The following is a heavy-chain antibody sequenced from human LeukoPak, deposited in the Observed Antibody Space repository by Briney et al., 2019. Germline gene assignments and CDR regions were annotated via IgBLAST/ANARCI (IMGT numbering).Heavy chain of an antibody. Sequence: GGSLRLSCAASGFTFSSYSMNWVRQAPGKGLEWVSYISSSSSTIYYADSVKGRFTISRDNAKNSLYLQMNSLRDEDTAVYYCARDRYYDSSGYYALDYWGQGTLVTVSS. CDR2: ISSSSSTI. V-gene: IGHV3-48*02. CDR3: ARDRYYDSSGYYALDY. J-gene: IGHJ4*02. CDR1: GFTFSSYS. D-gene: IGHD3-22*01.